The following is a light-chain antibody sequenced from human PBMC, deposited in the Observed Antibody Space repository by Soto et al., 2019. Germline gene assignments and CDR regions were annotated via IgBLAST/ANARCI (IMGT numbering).Light chain of an antibody. V-gene: IGLV2-11*01. CDR3: CSYAGSHTPWV. CDR2: DVN. J-gene: IGLJ3*02. Sequence: QTVVTQPASVSGSPGQSITISCTGTSSDVGGYNYVSWYQQHPGKAPKLMIYDVNKWPSGVPHRFSGSKSGNTASLTISGLQAEDEADYHCCSYAGSHTPWVFGGGTQLTVL. CDR1: SSDVGGYNY.